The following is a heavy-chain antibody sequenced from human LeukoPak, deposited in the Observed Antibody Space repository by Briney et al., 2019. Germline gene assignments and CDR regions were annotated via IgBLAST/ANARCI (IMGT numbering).Heavy chain of an antibody. D-gene: IGHD3-10*01. CDR2: IVSILGIA. V-gene: IGHV1-69*02. Sequence: ASVKVSCKASGGTFSSYTISWVRQAPGQGLEWMGRIVSILGIANYAQKFQGRVTITADKSTSTAYMELSSLRSEDTAVYYCARAYGSGIFQHWGQGTLVTVSS. J-gene: IGHJ1*01. CDR3: ARAYGSGIFQH. CDR1: GGTFSSYT.